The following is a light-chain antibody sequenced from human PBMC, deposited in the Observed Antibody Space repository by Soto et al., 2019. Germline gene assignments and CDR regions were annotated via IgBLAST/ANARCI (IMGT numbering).Light chain of an antibody. CDR3: QQYVSSPPLT. CDR1: QSISSGF. J-gene: IGKJ4*01. V-gene: IGKV3-20*01. Sequence: EFVLTQSPGKLSLSPGERATLSCRASQSISSGFLAWYQQKPGQAPRLLIYGASHRGTGIPDRFSGSGSGTDFTLTISRLEPEDFAVYYCQQYVSSPPLTFGGGTKVEIK. CDR2: GAS.